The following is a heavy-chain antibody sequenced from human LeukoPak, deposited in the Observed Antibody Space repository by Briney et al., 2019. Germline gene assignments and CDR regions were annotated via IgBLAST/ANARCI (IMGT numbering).Heavy chain of an antibody. CDR2: ISGSGGST. CDR3: AKVDGGSYYSDY. Sequence: PGGSLRPSCAASGFTFSSYAMSWVRQAPGKGLEWVSAISGSGGSTYYADSVKGRFTISRDNSKNTLYLQMNSLRAEDTAVYYCAKVDGGSYYSDYWGQGTLVTVSS. D-gene: IGHD1-26*01. CDR1: GFTFSSYA. J-gene: IGHJ4*02. V-gene: IGHV3-23*01.